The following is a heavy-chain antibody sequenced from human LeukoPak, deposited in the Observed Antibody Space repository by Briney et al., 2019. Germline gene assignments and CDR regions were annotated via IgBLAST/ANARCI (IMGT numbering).Heavy chain of an antibody. J-gene: IGHJ6*03. Sequence: GGSLRLSCAASGFTFEDYGMSWVRQAPGKGLEWVSGINWNGHRTGYADSVKGRSTISRDNAKNSLYLQLNSLRAEDTALYYCARQYCSSTNCYSYYYYYNMDVWGKGTTVTVSS. V-gene: IGHV3-20*04. CDR1: GFTFEDYG. CDR2: INWNGHRT. CDR3: ARQYCSSTNCYSYYYYYNMDV. D-gene: IGHD2-2*01.